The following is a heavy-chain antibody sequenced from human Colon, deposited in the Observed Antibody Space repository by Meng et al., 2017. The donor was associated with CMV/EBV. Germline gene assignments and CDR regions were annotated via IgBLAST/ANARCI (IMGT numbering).Heavy chain of an antibody. J-gene: IGHJ6*02. D-gene: IGHD4-11*01. V-gene: IGHV3-30*02. CDR2: VTYDGNKK. Sequence: GGSLRLSCAASGFTFGSYGMHWVRQDPGKGLEWVAFVTYDGNKKFYGDSVKGRFTISRDTFKNTVYLQMDSLRPEDTALYYCAKDPNESHDYPRGAYNYYGMDVWGQGTTVTVSS. CDR1: GFTFGSYG. CDR3: AKDPNESHDYPRGAYNYYGMDV.